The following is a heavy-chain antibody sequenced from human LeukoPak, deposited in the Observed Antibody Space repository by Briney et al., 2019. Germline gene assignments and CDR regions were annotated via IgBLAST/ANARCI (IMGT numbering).Heavy chain of an antibody. Sequence: GASVKVSCKASGFTFTSSAMQWVRQARGQRLEWIGWIVVGSGNTNYAQKFQERVTITRDMSTSTAYMELSSLRSEDTAVYYCAADVGLVSLGQYDAFDIWGQGTMVTVSS. J-gene: IGHJ3*02. CDR2: IVVGSGNT. V-gene: IGHV1-58*02. CDR3: AADVGLVSLGQYDAFDI. D-gene: IGHD3-16*02. CDR1: GFTFTSSA.